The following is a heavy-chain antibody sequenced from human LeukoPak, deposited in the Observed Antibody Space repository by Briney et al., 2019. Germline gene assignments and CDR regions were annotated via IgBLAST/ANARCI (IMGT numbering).Heavy chain of an antibody. CDR2: MNPNSGNT. J-gene: IGHJ5*02. V-gene: IGHV1-8*03. D-gene: IGHD6-19*01. Sequence: ASVKVSCKASGYTFTSYDINWMRQATGQGLEWMGWMNPNSGNTGYAQKFQGRVTITRNTSISTAYMELSSLRSEDTAVYYCAREFNIAVAGKYNWFDPWGQGTLVTVSS. CDR3: AREFNIAVAGKYNWFDP. CDR1: GYTFTSYD.